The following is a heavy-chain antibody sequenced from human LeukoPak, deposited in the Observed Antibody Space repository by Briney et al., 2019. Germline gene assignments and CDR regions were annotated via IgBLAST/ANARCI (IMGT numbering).Heavy chain of an antibody. CDR3: ARLMYGQKYFDY. Sequence: GGSLRLSCAASGFTFSSYEMNWVRQAPGRGLEGVSYISSSGSTIYYADSVKGRFTISRDNAKNSLYLQMNSLRAEDTAVYYCARLMYGQKYFDYWGQGTLVTVSS. D-gene: IGHD2-8*01. CDR1: GFTFSSYE. J-gene: IGHJ4*02. CDR2: ISSSGSTI. V-gene: IGHV3-48*03.